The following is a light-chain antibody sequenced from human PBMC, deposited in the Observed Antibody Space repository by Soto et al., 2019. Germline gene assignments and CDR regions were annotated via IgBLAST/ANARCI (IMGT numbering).Light chain of an antibody. V-gene: IGLV2-14*03. Sequence: QSVLTQPASVSGAPGQSITISCSGTSSDIGSYNHVAWYQQFPGKSPKLMIYAVSDRPPGVSDRFSGSKSGITASLTISGPPTDDAAHYYCLQYNDRQSYLLGPGTK. CDR1: SSDIGSYNH. J-gene: IGLJ1*01. CDR3: LQYNDRQSYL. CDR2: AVS.